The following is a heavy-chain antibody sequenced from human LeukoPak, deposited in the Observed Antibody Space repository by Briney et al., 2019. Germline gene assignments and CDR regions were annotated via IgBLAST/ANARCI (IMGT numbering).Heavy chain of an antibody. D-gene: IGHD5-24*01. J-gene: IGHJ4*02. CDR1: GDSVSTKSAN. CDR3: ARSWYGSFDY. V-gene: IGHV6-1*01. CDR2: TKYRSKWYN. Sequence: SQTLSLTCAISGDSVSTKSANWHWIRQSPSRGLEWLGRTKYRSKWYNDYAESVRSRININPDTSKSQFSLQLNSVTPEDTAVYYCARSWYGSFDYWGQGNLVTVSS.